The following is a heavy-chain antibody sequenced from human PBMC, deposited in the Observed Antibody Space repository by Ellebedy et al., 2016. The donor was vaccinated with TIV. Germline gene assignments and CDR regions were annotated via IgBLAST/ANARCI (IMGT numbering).Heavy chain of an antibody. J-gene: IGHJ5*02. CDR3: ARDWFDP. CDR2: IYHTGST. Sequence: SETLSLTCTVSGDSVNDPTYYWSWIRQSPGKGLEWIGYIYHTGSTNYNPSLKSRVTMSVDTSKNQVSTKLSSVTAADTAVYYCARDWFDPWGQGTLVTVSS. CDR1: GDSVNDPTYY. V-gene: IGHV4-61*01.